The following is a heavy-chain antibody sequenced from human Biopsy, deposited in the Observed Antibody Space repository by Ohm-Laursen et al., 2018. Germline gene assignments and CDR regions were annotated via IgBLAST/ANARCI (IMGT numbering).Heavy chain of an antibody. CDR1: GHTFSDYQ. D-gene: IGHD2-15*01. J-gene: IGHJ4*02. V-gene: IGHV4-34*08. CDR3: GNEVHGRDY. Sequence: GTLSLTCPVFGHTFSDYQWGWIRQPPGKGLEWIGQINQAGTTNYNPSLKSRVSISADASKYEFSLRLTSVTAADTAVYLCGNEVHGRDYWGLGAQVTVSS. CDR2: INQAGTT.